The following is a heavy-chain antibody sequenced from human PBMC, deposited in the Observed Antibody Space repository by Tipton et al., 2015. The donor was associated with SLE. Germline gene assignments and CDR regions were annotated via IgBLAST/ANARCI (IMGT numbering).Heavy chain of an antibody. V-gene: IGHV4-4*07. CDR1: GGSISSFY. CDR3: ARVHDWHFYFDY. CDR2: IYTSGST. Sequence: TLSLTCTVSGGSISSFYWSWIRQPAGKGLEWIGRIYTSGSTNYNPSLKSRVTMSVDTSENQFSLKLSSVTAADTALYYCARVHDWHFYFDYWGQGTLVTVSS. J-gene: IGHJ4*02. D-gene: IGHD1-7*01.